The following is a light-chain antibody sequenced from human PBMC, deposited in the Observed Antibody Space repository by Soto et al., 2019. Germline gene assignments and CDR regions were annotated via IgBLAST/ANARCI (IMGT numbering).Light chain of an antibody. CDR3: QQYGSSWT. Sequence: EIVLTQSPGTLSLSPGDRATLACRASQSVSNRYLAWYQQTPGQAPRLLIYGTSHRATGIPDRFSGSGSGTDFTLTINRLEPEDFAVYYCQQYGSSWTFGQGTKVDI. V-gene: IGKV3-20*01. CDR2: GTS. J-gene: IGKJ1*01. CDR1: QSVSNRY.